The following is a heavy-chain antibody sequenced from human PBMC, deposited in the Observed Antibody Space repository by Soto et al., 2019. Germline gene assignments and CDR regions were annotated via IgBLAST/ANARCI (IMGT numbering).Heavy chain of an antibody. J-gene: IGHJ4*02. Sequence: QVQLVQSGAEEKKPEASVKVSCKASGYTFTSYAMHWVRQAPGQRLEWMGWINAGNGNTKCSQKFQDRVTITRDTSASTAYMELSSLRSEDTAVYYCARGESVVGDYWGQGTLVTVSS. CDR2: INAGNGNT. D-gene: IGHD2-15*01. CDR3: ARGESVVGDY. V-gene: IGHV1-3*05. CDR1: GYTFTSYA.